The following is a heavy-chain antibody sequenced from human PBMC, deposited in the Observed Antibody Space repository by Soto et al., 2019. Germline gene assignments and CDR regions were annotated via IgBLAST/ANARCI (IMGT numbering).Heavy chain of an antibody. CDR1: GFTFGDYA. CDR3: TRYSSSYPCYYYYGMDV. D-gene: IGHD6-6*01. CDR2: IRSKAYGGTT. Sequence: GGSLRLSCTASGFTFGDYAMSWFRQAPGKGLEWVGFIRSKAYGGTTEYAASVKGRFTISRDDSKSIAYLQMNSLKTEDTAVYYCTRYSSSYPCYYYYGMDVWGQGTTVTVSS. J-gene: IGHJ6*02. V-gene: IGHV3-49*03.